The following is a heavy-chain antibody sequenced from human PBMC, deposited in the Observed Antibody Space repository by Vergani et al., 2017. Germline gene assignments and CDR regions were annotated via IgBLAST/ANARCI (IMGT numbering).Heavy chain of an antibody. D-gene: IGHD3-10*01. J-gene: IGHJ3*02. CDR1: GGTFSSYT. Sequence: QVQLVQSGAEVKKPGASVKVSCKASGGTFSSYTISWVRQAPGQGLEWMGRIIPILGIANYAQKFQGRVTITADKSTSTGYMELSSLRSEDTAVYYCARDPSAAGFDAFDIWGQGTMVTVSS. V-gene: IGHV1-69*09. CDR2: IIPILGIA. CDR3: ARDPSAAGFDAFDI.